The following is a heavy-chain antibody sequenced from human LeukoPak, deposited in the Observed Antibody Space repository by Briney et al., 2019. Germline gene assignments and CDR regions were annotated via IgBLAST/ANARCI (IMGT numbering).Heavy chain of an antibody. CDR1: GYTFTSYD. Sequence: ASVKVSCKASGYTFTSYDINWVRQATGQGLEWMGWMNPNSGNTGYAQKFQGRVTMTRNTSISTAYMELSSLGSEDTAVYYCARRNLMITFGGVIADDYWGQGTLVTVSS. J-gene: IGHJ4*02. CDR3: ARRNLMITFGGVIADDY. D-gene: IGHD3-16*02. V-gene: IGHV1-8*01. CDR2: MNPNSGNT.